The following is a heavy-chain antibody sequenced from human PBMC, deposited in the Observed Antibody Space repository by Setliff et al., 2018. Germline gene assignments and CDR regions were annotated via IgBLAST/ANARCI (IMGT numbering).Heavy chain of an antibody. Sequence: ASVKVSCKASGYTFTSYDINWVRQATGQGLEWMGWMNPTSGNTGYAQKFQGRVTMTRNTSISTAYMELSSLRSEDTAVYYCAFRRGYIYGLDNWGQGTLVTVSS. CDR3: AFRRGYIYGLDN. D-gene: IGHD5-18*01. J-gene: IGHJ4*02. V-gene: IGHV1-8*01. CDR2: MNPTSGNT. CDR1: GYTFTSYD.